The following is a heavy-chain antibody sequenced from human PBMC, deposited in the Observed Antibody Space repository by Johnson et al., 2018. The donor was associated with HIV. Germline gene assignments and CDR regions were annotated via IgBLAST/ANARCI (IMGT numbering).Heavy chain of an antibody. CDR2: ISGSGGST. V-gene: IGHV3-23*04. D-gene: IGHD2-2*01. Sequence: VQLVESGGGLVQPGGSLRLSCAASGFTFSTYVMSWVRQAPGKGLEWVSGISGSGGSTYYADSVRGRFTISRDNYKNTLYLQMESLRAEDTAVYYCAEVGVCSSAICYAGAFDIWGPGTMVTVSS. CDR3: AEVGVCSSAICYAGAFDI. J-gene: IGHJ3*02. CDR1: GFTFSTYV.